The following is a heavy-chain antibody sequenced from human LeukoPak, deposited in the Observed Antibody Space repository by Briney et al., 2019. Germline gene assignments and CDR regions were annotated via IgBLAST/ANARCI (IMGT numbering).Heavy chain of an antibody. D-gene: IGHD6-13*01. V-gene: IGHV1-18*01. J-gene: IGHJ4*02. Sequence: ASVKVSCKTSGYTFASYTISWVRQAPGQGLEWMGWISAYNGNTNYAQNLQGRVTMTTDTSTSTAYMELKSPRSDDTPMYYCATNIAAAGSFDYWGQGTLVTVSS. CDR2: ISAYNGNT. CDR1: GYTFASYT. CDR3: ATNIAAAGSFDY.